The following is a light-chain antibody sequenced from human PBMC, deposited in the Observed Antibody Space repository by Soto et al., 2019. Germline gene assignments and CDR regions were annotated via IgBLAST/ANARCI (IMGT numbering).Light chain of an antibody. CDR3: QSYDSSLSGSV. J-gene: IGLJ2*01. Sequence: QSVLTQPPSVSGAPGQRVTISCTGNSSNIGAGYDVHWYQQLPGTAPKLLIYGNSNRPSGVPDRFSGAKSCTSASLAITGLQAEDEADYYCQSYDSSLSGSVFGGGTKLTVL. V-gene: IGLV1-40*01. CDR1: SSNIGAGYD. CDR2: GNS.